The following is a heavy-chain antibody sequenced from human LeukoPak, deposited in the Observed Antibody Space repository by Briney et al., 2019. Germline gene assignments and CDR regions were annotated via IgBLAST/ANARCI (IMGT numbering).Heavy chain of an antibody. V-gene: IGHV4-59*01. CDR1: GGSTSSYY. Sequence: SETLSLTCTVSGGSTSSYYWSWIRQPPGKGLEWIGYIYYSGSTNYNPSLKSRVTISVDTSKNQFSLKLSSVTAADTAVYYCARVTDERITMVRGVVFDYWGQGTLVTVSS. D-gene: IGHD3-10*01. CDR3: ARVTDERITMVRGVVFDY. J-gene: IGHJ4*02. CDR2: IYYSGST.